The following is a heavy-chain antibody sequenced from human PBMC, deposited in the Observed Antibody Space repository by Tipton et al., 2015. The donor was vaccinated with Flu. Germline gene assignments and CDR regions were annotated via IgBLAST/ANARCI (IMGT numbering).Heavy chain of an antibody. CDR1: GASISDYY. J-gene: IGHJ4*02. CDR2: ISYSGTT. Sequence: LRLSCSVSGASISDYYWNWIRQRPGKGLEWPAHISYSGTTDYNPSLKSRLTVSADTSKNQFSLKLTSVTATDTAIYYCASAPTMTTFFFWGQGTLVTVSS. CDR3: ASAPTMTTFFF. D-gene: IGHD4-17*01. V-gene: IGHV4-59*08.